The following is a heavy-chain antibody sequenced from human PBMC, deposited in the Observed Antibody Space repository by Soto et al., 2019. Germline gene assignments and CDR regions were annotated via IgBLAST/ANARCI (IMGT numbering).Heavy chain of an antibody. D-gene: IGHD3-3*01. Sequence: PGGSLRLSCAASGFTFSSYAMHWVRQAPGKGLEWVAVISYDGSNKYYADSVKGRFTISRDNSKNTLYLQMNSLRAEDTAVYYCARPFASDYYDFWSGLPLHRNSRYYYYGMDVWGQGTTVTVSS. CDR2: ISYDGSNK. CDR1: GFTFSSYA. V-gene: IGHV3-30-3*01. CDR3: ARPFASDYYDFWSGLPLHRNSRYYYYGMDV. J-gene: IGHJ6*02.